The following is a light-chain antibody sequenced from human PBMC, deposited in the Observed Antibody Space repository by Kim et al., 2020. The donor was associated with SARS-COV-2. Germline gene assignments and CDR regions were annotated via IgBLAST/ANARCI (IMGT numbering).Light chain of an antibody. CDR2: AND. CDR1: NSNIGANT. J-gene: IGLJ3*02. V-gene: IGLV1-44*01. Sequence: QSVLTQPPSASCTPGQRVTISCSGGNSNIGANTVNWNQQFPATAPKLLIYANDRRPSGVPDRFSVSQSGTSASLAIRGLQSEDEADYYCATWDDSLNAWVFGGGTQLSVL. CDR3: ATWDDSLNAWV.